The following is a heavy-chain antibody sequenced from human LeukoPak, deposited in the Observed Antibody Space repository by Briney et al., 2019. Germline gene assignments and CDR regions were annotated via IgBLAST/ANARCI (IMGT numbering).Heavy chain of an antibody. CDR3: ARGIFGMVLNAFDS. Sequence: SETLSLTCTVSGGSISSYYWTWSRQPPGRGLEWVGYISYGGSTNYNPSLKSRVTISVDTSTNQFSLKLSSVTAADTAVYYCARGIFGMVLNAFDSWGPGTMVTVSS. V-gene: IGHV4-59*01. CDR2: ISYGGST. CDR1: GGSISSYY. J-gene: IGHJ3*01. D-gene: IGHD3-3*01.